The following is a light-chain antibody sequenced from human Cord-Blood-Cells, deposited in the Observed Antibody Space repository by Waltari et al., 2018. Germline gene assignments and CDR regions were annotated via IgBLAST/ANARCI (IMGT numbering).Light chain of an antibody. CDR2: EVS. V-gene: IGLV2-8*01. J-gene: IGLJ3*02. CDR1: SSAVGRSNS. Sequence: QSALTQPPSASGSPGQSVTISCTGTSSAVGRSNSVPWYQQHPGKAPKLMIYEVSKRPSGVPDRFSGSKSGNTASLTVSGLQAEDEADYYCSSYAGSNNWVFGGGTKLTVL. CDR3: SSYAGSNNWV.